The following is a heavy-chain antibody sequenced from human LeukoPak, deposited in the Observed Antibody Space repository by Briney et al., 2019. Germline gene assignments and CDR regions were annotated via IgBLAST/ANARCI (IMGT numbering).Heavy chain of an antibody. J-gene: IGHJ5*02. CDR3: VRDRAEGRAWVEFDP. CDR2: ISSTSSYM. V-gene: IGHV3-21*01. Sequence: GGSLRLSCAASGFTLGTYSVNWVRQAPGKGLEWVSSISSTSSYMYYADSLKGRFTISRDNSKNSLYLQMNSLRVEDTAVYYCVRDRAEGRAWVEFDPWGQGTVVTVSS. CDR1: GFTLGTYS.